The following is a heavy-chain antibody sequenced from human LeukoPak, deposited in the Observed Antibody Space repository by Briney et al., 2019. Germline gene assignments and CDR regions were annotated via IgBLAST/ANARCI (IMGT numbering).Heavy chain of an antibody. Sequence: GASVKVSCKASGGTFSSYAISWVRQAPGQGLEWMGGIIPIFGTANYALKFQGRVTITADESTSTAYMELSSLRSEDTAVYYCARGPFREGPDYWGQGTLVTVSS. CDR2: IIPIFGTA. CDR1: GGTFSSYA. CDR3: ARGPFREGPDY. J-gene: IGHJ4*02. D-gene: IGHD3-3*02. V-gene: IGHV1-69*13.